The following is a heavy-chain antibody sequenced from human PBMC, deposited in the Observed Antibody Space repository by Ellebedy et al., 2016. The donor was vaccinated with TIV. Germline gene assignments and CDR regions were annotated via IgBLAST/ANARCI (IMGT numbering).Heavy chain of an antibody. D-gene: IGHD5-12*01. CDR3: ARGTRYSGYAFGDFDY. CDR2: IIPIFGTA. V-gene: IGHV1-69*13. CDR1: GGTFSSYA. J-gene: IGHJ4*02. Sequence: ASVKVSCKASGGTFSSYAISWVRQAPGQGLEWMGGIIPIFGTANYAQKFQGRVTITADESTSTAYMELSSLRSEDTAVYYCARGTRYSGYAFGDFDYWGQGTLVTVSS.